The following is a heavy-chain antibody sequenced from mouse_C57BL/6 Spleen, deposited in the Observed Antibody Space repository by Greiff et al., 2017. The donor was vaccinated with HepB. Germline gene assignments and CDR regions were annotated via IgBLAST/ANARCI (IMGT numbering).Heavy chain of an antibody. CDR2: IYPGDGDT. CDR3: ARGNWEAY. J-gene: IGHJ3*01. CDR1: GYAFSSSW. Sequence: VQLQQSGPELVKPGASVKISCKASGYAFSSSWMNWVKQRPGKGLEWIGRIYPGDGDTNYNGKFKGKATLTADKSSSTAYMQLSSLTSEDSAVYFCARGNWEAYWGQGTLVTVSA. V-gene: IGHV1-82*01. D-gene: IGHD4-1*01.